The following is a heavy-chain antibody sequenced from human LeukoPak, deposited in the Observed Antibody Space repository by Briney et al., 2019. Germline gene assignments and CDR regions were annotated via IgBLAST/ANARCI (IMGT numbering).Heavy chain of an antibody. J-gene: IGHJ4*02. CDR1: GGSISSYY. D-gene: IGHD6-13*01. V-gene: IGHV4-59*08. Sequence: SETLSLTCTVSGGSISSYYWSWIRQPPGKGLEWLGYIYYSGSTNYNPSLKSRVTISVDTSKNQFSLKLSSVTAADTAVYYCARSYSSSWYYFDYWGQGTLVTVSS. CDR2: IYYSGST. CDR3: ARSYSSSWYYFDY.